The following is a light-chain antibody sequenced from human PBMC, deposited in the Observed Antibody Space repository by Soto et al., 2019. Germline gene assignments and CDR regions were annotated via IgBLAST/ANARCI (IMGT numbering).Light chain of an antibody. V-gene: IGLV1-44*01. Sequence: QSVLTQPPSASGTPGQRATVSCSGTYSNIGINDVHWYRQLSGTAPQILIYDTSQRATGVPDRFSGSRSGTSASLVISGLQTEDEADYHCAAWDDSLNGPAFGGGTK. CDR2: DTS. J-gene: IGLJ2*01. CDR1: YSNIGIND. CDR3: AAWDDSLNGPA.